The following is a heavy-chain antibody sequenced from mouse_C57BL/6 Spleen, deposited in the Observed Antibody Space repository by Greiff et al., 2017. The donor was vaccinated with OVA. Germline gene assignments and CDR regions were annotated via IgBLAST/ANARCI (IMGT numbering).Heavy chain of an antibody. CDR2: IWSGGST. CDR3: ARNSPYYDYDGYYFDY. J-gene: IGHJ2*01. Sequence: VQRVESGPGLVQPSQSLSITCTVSGFSLTSYGVHWVRQSPGKGLEWLGVIWSGGSTDYNAAFISRLSISKDNSKSQVFFKMNSLQADDTAIYYCARNSPYYDYDGYYFDYWGQGTTLTVSS. V-gene: IGHV2-2*01. CDR1: GFSLTSYG. D-gene: IGHD2-4*01.